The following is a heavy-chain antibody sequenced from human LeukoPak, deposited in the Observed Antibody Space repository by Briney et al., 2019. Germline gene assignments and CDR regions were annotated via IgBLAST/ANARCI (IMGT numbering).Heavy chain of an antibody. J-gene: IGHJ4*02. Sequence: GGSLRLSCAASGFTLRRYSMHWVRQAPGKGLEYVSAISSNGGSTYYTNSVKGRFSISRDNSKNTLYLQMNSLRAEDTAVYYCAKDGGFYGSGTWGQGTLVTVSS. CDR2: ISSNGGST. V-gene: IGHV3-64*01. D-gene: IGHD3-10*01. CDR3: AKDGGFYGSGT. CDR1: GFTLRRYS.